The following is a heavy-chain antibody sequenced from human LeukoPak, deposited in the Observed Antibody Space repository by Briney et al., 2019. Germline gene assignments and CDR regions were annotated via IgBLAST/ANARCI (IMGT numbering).Heavy chain of an antibody. J-gene: IGHJ4*02. Sequence: GGSLRLSCAASGFTFSSYSMNWVRQAPGKGLEWVSYISSSSSTIYYADSVKGRFTISRDNSKNTLYLQMNSLRAEDTAVYYCASRQIFGVVIIDYWGQGTLVTVSS. V-gene: IGHV3-48*01. CDR1: GFTFSSYS. D-gene: IGHD3-3*01. CDR2: ISSSSSTI. CDR3: ASRQIFGVVIIDY.